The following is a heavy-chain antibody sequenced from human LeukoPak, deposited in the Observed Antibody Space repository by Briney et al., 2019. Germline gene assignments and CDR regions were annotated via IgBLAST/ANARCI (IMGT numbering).Heavy chain of an antibody. CDR1: GFTFSSYT. CDR2: ITGSDSDI. V-gene: IGHV3-21*01. D-gene: IGHD1-26*01. Sequence: GGSLRLSCVASGFTFSSYTMNWVRQAPGKGLEWVSSITGSDSDIYCADSVKGRFTISRDNTKNSLYLQMDSLRVEDTAVYYCARGHPVGDDPWGQGTLVTVSS. J-gene: IGHJ5*02. CDR3: ARGHPVGDDP.